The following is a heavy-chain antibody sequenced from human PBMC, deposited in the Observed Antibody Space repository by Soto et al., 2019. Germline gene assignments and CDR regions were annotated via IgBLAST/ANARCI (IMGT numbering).Heavy chain of an antibody. Sequence: PGGSLRLSCAASGFSFSTYWMSWVRQAPGKGLEWVANIKQDGNEKYYVDSVKGRFTVSRDNAKNSLYLQMNSLRAEDTAVYYCARDWWSYNSSPDYFDYWGQGTLVTVSS. V-gene: IGHV3-7*03. D-gene: IGHD6-6*01. J-gene: IGHJ4*02. CDR3: ARDWWSYNSSPDYFDY. CDR1: GFSFSTYW. CDR2: IKQDGNEK.